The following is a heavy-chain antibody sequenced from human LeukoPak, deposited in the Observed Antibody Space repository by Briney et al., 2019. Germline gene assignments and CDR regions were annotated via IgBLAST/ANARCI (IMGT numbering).Heavy chain of an antibody. V-gene: IGHV3-43*02. Sequence: GGSLRLSCAASGFTFDDYAMHWVRQAPGKGLEWVSLISGDGGSTYYADSVKGRFTIFRDNSKNSLYLQMNSLRAEKTAFYCCAKGIWWFTVGGFDFWGQGTLVTVSS. D-gene: IGHD2-15*01. CDR2: ISGDGGST. CDR1: GFTFDDYA. J-gene: IGHJ4*02. CDR3: AKGIWWFTVGGFDF.